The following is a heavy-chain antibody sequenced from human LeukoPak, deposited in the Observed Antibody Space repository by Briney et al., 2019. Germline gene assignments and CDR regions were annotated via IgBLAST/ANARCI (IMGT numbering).Heavy chain of an antibody. J-gene: IGHJ5*02. V-gene: IGHV4-31*03. CDR3: ARYYDILTGTFDP. CDR2: IYYSGST. CDR1: VGSISSGGYY. Sequence: SQTLSLTCTVSVGSISSGGYYWSWIRQHPGKGLEWFGYIYYSGSTYYNPSLKSRVTISVDTSKNQFSLKLSSVTAADTAVYYCARYYDILTGTFDPWGQGTLVTVSS. D-gene: IGHD3-9*01.